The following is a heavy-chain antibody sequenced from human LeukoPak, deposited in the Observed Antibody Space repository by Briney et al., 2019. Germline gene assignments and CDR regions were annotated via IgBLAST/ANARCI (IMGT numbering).Heavy chain of an antibody. Sequence: GRSLRLSCAASGFTFDDYAMNWVRQAPGKGLEWVSYISSSSSTIYYADSVKGRFTISRDNAKNSLYLQMNSLRDEDTAVYYCARDGGLGDYVWGSYRYTGFRNFDYWGQGTLVTVSS. D-gene: IGHD3-16*02. CDR3: ARDGGLGDYVWGSYRYTGFRNFDY. J-gene: IGHJ4*02. CDR1: GFTFDDYA. CDR2: ISSSSSTI. V-gene: IGHV3-48*02.